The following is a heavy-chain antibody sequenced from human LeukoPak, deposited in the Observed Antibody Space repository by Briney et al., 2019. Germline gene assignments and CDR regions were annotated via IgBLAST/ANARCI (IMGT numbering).Heavy chain of an antibody. J-gene: IGHJ4*02. V-gene: IGHV1-18*04. Sequence: ASVKVSCKASGYTFIDYFMHWVRQAPGQGPEWMGFMNPNTGDTNYAQKLQGRVTMTTDTSTSTAYMELRSLRSDDTAVYYCAREVRGSSGYYYAGGGYFDYWGQGTLVTVSS. CDR1: GYTFIDYF. CDR3: AREVRGSSGYYYAGGGYFDY. CDR2: MNPNTGDT. D-gene: IGHD3-22*01.